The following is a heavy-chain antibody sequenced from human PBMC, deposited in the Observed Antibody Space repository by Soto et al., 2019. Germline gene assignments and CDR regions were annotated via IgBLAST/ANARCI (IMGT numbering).Heavy chain of an antibody. CDR1: GGTFSSYA. J-gene: IGHJ4*02. V-gene: IGHV1-69*13. Sequence: ASVKVSCKASGGTFSSYAISWVRQAPGQGLEWMGGIIPIFGTANYAQKFQGRVTITADESTSTAYMELSSLRSEDTAVYYCARERELPEPKCTYFDYWGQGTLVTVSS. D-gene: IGHD1-26*01. CDR3: ARERELPEPKCTYFDY. CDR2: IIPIFGTA.